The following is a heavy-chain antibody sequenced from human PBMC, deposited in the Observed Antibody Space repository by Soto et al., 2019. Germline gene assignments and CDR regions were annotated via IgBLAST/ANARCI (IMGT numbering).Heavy chain of an antibody. Sequence: GALRLSCAASGFTFSSYAMGWVRQAPGKGLEWVSAISGSGGSTYYADSVKGRFTISRDNSKNTLYLQMNSLRAEDTAVYYCAKDVAEAAGPGDWGQGTLVTVSS. D-gene: IGHD6-13*01. V-gene: IGHV3-23*01. CDR3: AKDVAEAAGPGD. J-gene: IGHJ4*02. CDR1: GFTFSSYA. CDR2: ISGSGGST.